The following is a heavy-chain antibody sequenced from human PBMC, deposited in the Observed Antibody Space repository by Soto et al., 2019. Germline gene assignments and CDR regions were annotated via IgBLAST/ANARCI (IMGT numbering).Heavy chain of an antibody. Sequence: SETLSLTCTVSGGSISTYYWSWIRQPPGKGLEWIGYIYYSGSTNYNPSLKSRVTISVDTSKNQFSLKLSSVTAADTAVYYCARGGYGGRPVPFDYWGQGTLVTVSS. D-gene: IGHD4-17*01. CDR3: ARGGYGGRPVPFDY. V-gene: IGHV4-59*01. CDR2: IYYSGST. CDR1: GGSISTYY. J-gene: IGHJ4*02.